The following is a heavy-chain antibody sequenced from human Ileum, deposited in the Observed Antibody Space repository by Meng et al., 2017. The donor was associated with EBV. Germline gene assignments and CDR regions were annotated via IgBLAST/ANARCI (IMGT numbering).Heavy chain of an antibody. CDR3: ARYGTCGANSFYCFDP. J-gene: IGHJ5*02. V-gene: IGHV4-34*01. CDR1: GGSFSNYY. Sequence: QLQEWGAGLLKPSETLSLTCGVYGGSFSNYYWTWIRQPPGKGLEWIGEISHTGTTKYNPSLKNRVTISLDTSNNQFSLNLNSVTAADTALYYCARYGTCGANSFYCFDPWGQGTLVTVSS. D-gene: IGHD4-23*01. CDR2: ISHTGTT.